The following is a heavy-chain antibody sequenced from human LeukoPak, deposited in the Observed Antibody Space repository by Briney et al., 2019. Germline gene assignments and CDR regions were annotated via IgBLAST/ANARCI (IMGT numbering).Heavy chain of an antibody. D-gene: IGHD3-22*01. Sequence: GGSLRLSCAASGFTFSDYYMSWIRQAPGKGLEWVSYISSSGSTIYYADSVKGRFTISRDNAKNSLYLQMNSLRAEDTAVYYCASPPNYYDRSLGGGWFDPWGQGTLVTVSS. CDR3: ASPPNYYDRSLGGGWFDP. J-gene: IGHJ5*02. CDR1: GFTFSDYY. V-gene: IGHV3-11*01. CDR2: ISSSGSTI.